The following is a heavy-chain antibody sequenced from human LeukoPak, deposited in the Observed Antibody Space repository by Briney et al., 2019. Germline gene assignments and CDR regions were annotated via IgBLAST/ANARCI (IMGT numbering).Heavy chain of an antibody. V-gene: IGHV4-39*07. D-gene: IGHD6-19*01. CDR1: GGSISSSSYY. CDR2: IYYSGST. J-gene: IGHJ4*02. Sequence: SETLSLTCTVSGGSISSSSYYWGWIRQPPGKGLEWIGSIYYSGSTYYNPSLKSRVTISVDTSKNQFSLKLSSVTAADTAVYYCARGGGIAVADGWGQGTLVTVSS. CDR3: ARGGGIAVADG.